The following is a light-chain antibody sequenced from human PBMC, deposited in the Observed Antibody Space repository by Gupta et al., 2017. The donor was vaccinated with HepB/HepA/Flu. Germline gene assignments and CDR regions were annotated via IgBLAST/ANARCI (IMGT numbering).Light chain of an antibody. J-gene: IGLJ3*02. CDR3: AAWDDSLSGWV. V-gene: IGLV1-47*01. CDR2: RNN. Sequence: QSVLTQPPSASGTPGQRVTIPCSGSSSNIGSNYVYWYQQLPGTAPKLLIYRNNQRPSGVPDRFSGSKSGTSASLANSGLRSEDEADYYCAAWDDSLSGWVFGGGTKLTVL. CDR1: SSNIGSNY.